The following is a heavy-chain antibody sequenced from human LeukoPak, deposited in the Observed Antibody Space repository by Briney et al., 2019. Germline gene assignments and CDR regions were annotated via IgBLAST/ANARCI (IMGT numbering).Heavy chain of an antibody. D-gene: IGHD3-22*01. CDR2: ISYDGSEQ. V-gene: IGHV3-30*18. CDR3: AKDLRDDRRSYYFDS. Sequence: GGSLRLSCAASGFTLSSYGVHWVRQAPGKGMEWVAVISYDGSEQYYADSVKGRFTISRDNSKNTLYLQMNSLRTEDTAVYYCAKDLRDDRRSYYFDSWGLGTLVTVSS. CDR1: GFTLSSYG. J-gene: IGHJ4*02.